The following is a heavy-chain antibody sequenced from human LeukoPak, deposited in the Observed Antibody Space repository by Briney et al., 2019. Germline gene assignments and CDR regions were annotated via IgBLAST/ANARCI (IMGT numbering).Heavy chain of an antibody. J-gene: IGHJ2*01. CDR2: IKQDGSEK. D-gene: IGHD2-21*02. Sequence: GGSLRLSCAASGFTFSSYWMSWVRQAPGKGLEWVANIKQDGSEKFHVDSVKGRFTISRDNAKNSLYLQMNSLRAEDTAVYYCAREGIVVVTDPYWYFDLWGRGTLVTVSS. V-gene: IGHV3-7*05. CDR3: AREGIVVVTDPYWYFDL. CDR1: GFTFSSYW.